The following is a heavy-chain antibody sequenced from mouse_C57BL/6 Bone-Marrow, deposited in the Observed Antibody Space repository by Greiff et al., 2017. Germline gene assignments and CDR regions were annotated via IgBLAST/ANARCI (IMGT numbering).Heavy chain of an antibody. CDR3: TAYYSNYYFDY. V-gene: IGHV6-3*01. CDR1: GFTFSNYW. D-gene: IGHD2-5*01. J-gene: IGHJ2*01. CDR2: IRLKSDNYAT. Sequence: EVKVVESGGGLVQPGGSMKLSCVASGFTFSNYWMNWVRQSPEKGLEWVAQIRLKSDNYATHYAESVKGRFTISRDDSKSSVYLQMNNLRAEDTGIYYCTAYYSNYYFDYWGQGTTLTVSS.